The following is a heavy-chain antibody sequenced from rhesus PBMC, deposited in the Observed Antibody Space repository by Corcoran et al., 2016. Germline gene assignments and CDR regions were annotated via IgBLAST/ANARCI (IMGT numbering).Heavy chain of an antibody. CDR2: FNTGWGST. J-gene: IGHJ4*01. CDR3: ARDLGY. V-gene: IGHV3-8*01. CDR1: GFTFGSYY. Sequence: EVQLVESGGGLVQPGGSLRLSCTGSGFTFGSYYMYWVRQAPGKGLEWVSAFNTGWGSTWYTDSVKGRFTISKENAKNTLYLQMDSLRAEDTAVYYCARDLGYWGQGVLVTVSS.